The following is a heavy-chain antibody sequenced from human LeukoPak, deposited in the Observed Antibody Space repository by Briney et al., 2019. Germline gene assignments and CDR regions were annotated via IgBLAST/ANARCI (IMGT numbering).Heavy chain of an antibody. CDR3: AKAPVTTCSGAYCYPFDY. CDR2: ISSSGSTI. CDR1: GFTFSSYE. Sequence: GGSLRLSCAASGFTFSSYEMNWVRQAPGKGLEWVSYISSSGSTIYYADSVKGRFTISRDSSKSTLYLQMNSLRAGDAAVYYCAKAPVTTCSGAYCYPFDYWSQGTLVTVSS. D-gene: IGHD2-15*01. V-gene: IGHV3-48*03. J-gene: IGHJ4*02.